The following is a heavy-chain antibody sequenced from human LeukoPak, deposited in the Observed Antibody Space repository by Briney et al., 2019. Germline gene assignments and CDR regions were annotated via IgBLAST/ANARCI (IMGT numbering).Heavy chain of an antibody. CDR2: ISGSGGST. D-gene: IGHD2-2*01. CDR1: GFTFSSYA. Sequence: GGSLRLSCAASGFTFSSYAMSWVRQAPGKGLEWVSAISGSGGSTYYADSVKGRFTISRDNSKNTLYLQMNSLRAEDTAVYYCAKEEDIVVVPAAMGVFDHWGQGTLVTVSS. V-gene: IGHV3-23*01. CDR3: AKEEDIVVVPAAMGVFDH. J-gene: IGHJ4*02.